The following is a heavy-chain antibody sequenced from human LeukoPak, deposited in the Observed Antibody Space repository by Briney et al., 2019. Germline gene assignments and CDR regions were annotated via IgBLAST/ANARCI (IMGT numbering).Heavy chain of an antibody. CDR2: IWYDGSNK. Sequence: TGGSLRLSCAASGFQFSTYGMHWLRQAPGKGLEWVGVIWYDGSNKIYAESVKGRFTISRDNSKNTLYLQMNSLRAEDTAVYYCARDNYDSRGPSDYWGQGTLVTVSS. J-gene: IGHJ4*02. V-gene: IGHV3-33*01. CDR3: ARDNYDSRGPSDY. D-gene: IGHD3-22*01. CDR1: GFQFSTYG.